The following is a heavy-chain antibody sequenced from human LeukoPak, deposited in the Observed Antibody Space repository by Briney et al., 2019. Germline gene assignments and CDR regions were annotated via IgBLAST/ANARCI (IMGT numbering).Heavy chain of an antibody. CDR3: GRHYGSGNYDQIGDY. J-gene: IGHJ4*02. D-gene: IGHD3-10*01. CDR2: IKEDGSEK. Sequence: QPGGSLRLSCADSGFTFSTYWVTWVRQAPGKGLEWVAKIKEDGSEKYYVDSVKGRFTISRDNAKNSVYLQMNSLRVEDTAVYYCGRHYGSGNYDQIGDYWGQGTLVTVSS. V-gene: IGHV3-7*01. CDR1: GFTFSTYW.